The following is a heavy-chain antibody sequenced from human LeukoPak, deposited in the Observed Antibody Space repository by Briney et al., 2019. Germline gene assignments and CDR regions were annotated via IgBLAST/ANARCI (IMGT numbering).Heavy chain of an antibody. Sequence: GGSLRLSCAASGFTFSSYEMNWVRQAPGKGLEWVSYISSSGSTIYYADSVKGRFTISRDNAKNSLYLQMNSLRAEDTALYYCARVRPDYDSSGYYIDAFDIWGQGTMVTVSS. CDR2: ISSSGSTI. J-gene: IGHJ3*02. V-gene: IGHV3-48*03. CDR3: ARVRPDYDSSGYYIDAFDI. CDR1: GFTFSSYE. D-gene: IGHD3-22*01.